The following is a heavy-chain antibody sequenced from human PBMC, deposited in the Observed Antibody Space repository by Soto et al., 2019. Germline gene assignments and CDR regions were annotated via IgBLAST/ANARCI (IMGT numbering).Heavy chain of an antibody. V-gene: IGHV3-21*01. CDR3: ARDPYYYYGTDV. J-gene: IGHJ6*02. CDR1: GFTFSSYG. CDR2: ISSSSSYI. Sequence: PGGSLRLSCAASGFTFSSYGMNWVRQAPGEGLEWGSSISSSSSYIYYADSVKGRFTISRDKAKNSLYLQRNSLRAEDTAVYYCARDPYYYYGTDVWGQGTTVNVSS.